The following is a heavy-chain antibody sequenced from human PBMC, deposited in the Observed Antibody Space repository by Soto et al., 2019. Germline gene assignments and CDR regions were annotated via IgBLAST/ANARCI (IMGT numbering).Heavy chain of an antibody. CDR2: IVVGSDTR. J-gene: IGHJ5*02. CDR1: GFTFISSA. D-gene: IGHD6-13*01. Sequence: PGASVKVSCKASGFTFISSAVQWVRQARGQRLEWIGWIVVGSDTRNYAQRFQERVTITRDMSTSTVYMELSSLRSEDTAVYYCAAGRAAGGTIWFDPWGQGTLVTVSS. V-gene: IGHV1-58*01. CDR3: AAGRAAGGTIWFDP.